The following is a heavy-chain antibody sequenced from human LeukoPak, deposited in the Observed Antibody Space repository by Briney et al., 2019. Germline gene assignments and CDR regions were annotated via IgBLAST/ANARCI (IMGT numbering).Heavy chain of an antibody. CDR2: ISAYNGNT. CDR1: GYTFTSYG. V-gene: IGHV1-18*01. J-gene: IGHJ4*02. CDR3: ARALGRNYYDNSGYYYLDY. Sequence: ASVKVSSKASGYTFTSYGISWVRQAPGQGLEWMGWISAYNGNTNYAQKPQGRVTMTTDTSTSTAYMELRSLRSDVTAVYYCARALGRNYYDNSGYYYLDYWGQGTLVTVSS. D-gene: IGHD3-22*01.